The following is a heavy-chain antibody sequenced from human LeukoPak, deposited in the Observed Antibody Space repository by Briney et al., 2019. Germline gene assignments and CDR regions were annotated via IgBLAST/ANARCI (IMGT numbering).Heavy chain of an antibody. CDR2: ISSSSSYI. J-gene: IGHJ4*02. CDR3: ARGGRAAAGTFDY. D-gene: IGHD6-13*01. V-gene: IGHV3-21*01. Sequence: PGGSLRLSCAASGFTFSSYSMNWVRQAPGKGLEWVSSISSSSSYIYYADSVKGRFTISRDNAKNSLYLQTNSLRAEDTAVYYCARGGRAAAGTFDYWGQGTLVTVSS. CDR1: GFTFSSYS.